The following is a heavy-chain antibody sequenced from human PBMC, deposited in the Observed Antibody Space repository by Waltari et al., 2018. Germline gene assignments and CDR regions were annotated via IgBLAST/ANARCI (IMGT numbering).Heavy chain of an antibody. CDR3: ARAGLSASGVVLDDAFDI. D-gene: IGHD3-3*01. CDR1: GFTFSSYS. V-gene: IGHV3-21*01. J-gene: IGHJ3*02. CDR2: ISRSSTYI. Sequence: EVQLVESGVGLVKSGGSQRLSCAASGFTFSSYSMNWVRQAPGKGLEGLSIISRSSTYIYYSDSVKGRFTISRDNAKNSVFLQMNSLRAEDTAMYYCARAGLSASGVVLDDAFDIWGQGTMVIVSS.